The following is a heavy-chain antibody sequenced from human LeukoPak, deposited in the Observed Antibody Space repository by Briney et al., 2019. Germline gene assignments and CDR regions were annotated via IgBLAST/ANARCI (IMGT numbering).Heavy chain of an antibody. CDR1: GFTFGDYA. CDR2: IKSKVFGGTT. V-gene: IGHV3-49*04. J-gene: IGHJ6*02. CDR3: ARDPVAVSGSNYYYYGMDV. Sequence: GSLRLSCTASGFTFGDYAMSWVRQAPGKGLEWVGFIKSKVFGGTTEYAASVKGRFTISRDDSKSIAYLHMNSLKTEDTALYYCARDPVAVSGSNYYYYGMDVWGQGTTVTVSS. D-gene: IGHD6-19*01.